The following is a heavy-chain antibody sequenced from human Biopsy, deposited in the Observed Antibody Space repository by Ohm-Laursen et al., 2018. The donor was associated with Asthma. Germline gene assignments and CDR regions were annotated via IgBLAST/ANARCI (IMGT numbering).Heavy chain of an antibody. V-gene: IGHV4-31*03. D-gene: IGHD3-3*01. CDR2: IYHRGNT. CDR3: ARDYYDFWNRSVYTYFGMDV. J-gene: IGHJ6*02. Sequence: TLSLTCSVSGYSISNGGYYWTWVRQRPGKGLEWIGNIYHRGNTKYNPSLKSRLSFSVDTSKNQFSLKLSSVTAADTATYFCARDYYDFWNRSVYTYFGMDVWGRGTTVVVSS. CDR1: GYSISNGGYY.